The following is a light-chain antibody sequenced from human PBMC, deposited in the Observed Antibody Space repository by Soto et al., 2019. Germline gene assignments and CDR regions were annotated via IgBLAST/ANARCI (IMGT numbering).Light chain of an antibody. V-gene: IGLV2-14*03. CDR1: SSDVGGYNF. CDR3: CSYSGSSTIVV. Sequence: QSALTQPASVSGSPGQSITISCTGTSSDVGGYNFVSWYQQHPGKAPRLMIFDVDNRTSGVSTLFSGSKSGNTASLTISGLQAEDAADYYCCSYSGSSTIVVFGGGTKLTVL. CDR2: DVD. J-gene: IGLJ2*01.